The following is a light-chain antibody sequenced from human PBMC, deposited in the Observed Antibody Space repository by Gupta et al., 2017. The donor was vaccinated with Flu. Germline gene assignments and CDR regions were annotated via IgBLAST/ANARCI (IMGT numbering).Light chain of an antibody. CDR3: QQYKSYSASHS. CDR1: QSISKW. Sequence: DLQMTQSPSTLSASVGDRVTITCRTSQSISKWLAWYQKKPGKAPKLLIYRASSLETGVPSRFSGSGSGTEFTLTITSLQPDDVATYYCQQYKSYSASHSFGQGTKLEIK. V-gene: IGKV1-5*03. J-gene: IGKJ2*03. CDR2: RAS.